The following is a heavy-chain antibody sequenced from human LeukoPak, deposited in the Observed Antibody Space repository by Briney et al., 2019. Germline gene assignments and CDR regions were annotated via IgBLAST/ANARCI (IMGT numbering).Heavy chain of an antibody. D-gene: IGHD3-9*01. J-gene: IGHJ4*02. CDR3: AISTDILTGYYRY. CDR2: ISYDGSNK. V-gene: IGHV3-30*03. CDR1: GFTFSDYY. Sequence: GGSLRLSCAASGFTFSDYYMSWIRQAPGKGLEWVAVISYDGSNKYYADSVKGRFTISRDNSKNTLYLQMNSLRAEDTAVYYCAISTDILTGYYRYWGQGTLVTVSS.